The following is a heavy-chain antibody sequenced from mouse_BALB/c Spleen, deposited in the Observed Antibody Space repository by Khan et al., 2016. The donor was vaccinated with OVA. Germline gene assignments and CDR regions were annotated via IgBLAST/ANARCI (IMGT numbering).Heavy chain of an antibody. D-gene: IGHD2-2*01. CDR1: GYSFTSYY. V-gene: IGHV1S135*01. CDR3: TRHGYVAWFTY. J-gene: IGHJ3*01. Sequence: VQLKQSGPELMKPGASVKISCKASGYSFTSYYIHWVMESHGKSLERIGYIDPFSGDTTYNQKFKGKATLTVDKSSSTAYILLSNLTSEDSAVYYCTRHGYVAWFTYWGQGTLVTVSA. CDR2: IDPFSGDT.